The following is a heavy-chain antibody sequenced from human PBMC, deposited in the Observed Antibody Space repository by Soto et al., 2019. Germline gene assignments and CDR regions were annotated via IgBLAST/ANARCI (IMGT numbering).Heavy chain of an antibody. D-gene: IGHD6-13*01. Sequence: VQLLESGGGLVQPGGSLRLSCAASGFTFSDFAMSWVRQAPGKGLEWVSTISGSGGSTYYADSVKGRFTISRDNSKTTLYLQKNSLRAEDTAVYYCAKPYPSIAAAGTGTAFFDYWGQGTLVTVSS. CDR1: GFTFSDFA. V-gene: IGHV3-23*01. CDR2: ISGSGGST. CDR3: AKPYPSIAAAGTGTAFFDY. J-gene: IGHJ4*02.